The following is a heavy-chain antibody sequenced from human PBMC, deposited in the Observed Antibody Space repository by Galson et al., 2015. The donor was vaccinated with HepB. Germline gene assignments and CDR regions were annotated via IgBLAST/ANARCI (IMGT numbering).Heavy chain of an antibody. V-gene: IGHV7-4-1*02. CDR1: GYTFTDYV. Sequence: SVKVSCKASGYTFTDYVVNWVRQAPGQGLEWMGWMNTNTGKPTYAPGFAGRFVFSLDTSVTTAYLQINSLETDDTAVYYCARSPLRFLDWLPYYDYYYMDVWGEGTPVTVSS. J-gene: IGHJ6*03. D-gene: IGHD3-3*01. CDR3: ARSPLRFLDWLPYYDYYYMDV. CDR2: MNTNTGKP.